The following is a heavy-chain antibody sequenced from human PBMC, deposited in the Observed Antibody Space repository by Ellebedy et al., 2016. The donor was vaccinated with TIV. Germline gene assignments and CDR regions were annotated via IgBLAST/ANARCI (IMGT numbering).Heavy chain of an antibody. CDR2: MNPNSGNT. D-gene: IGHD3-16*01. CDR1: GYTFTSYH. V-gene: IGHV1-8*03. CDR3: ARAGSAAWDGGEFDY. Sequence: AASVKVSCKASGYTFTSYHINWVRQATGQGLEWMGWMNPNSGNTGYAQKFQGSVTITRNTSISTAYMELTSLRSGDTAGYYCARAGSAAWDGGEFDYWGQGTLVTVSS. J-gene: IGHJ4*02.